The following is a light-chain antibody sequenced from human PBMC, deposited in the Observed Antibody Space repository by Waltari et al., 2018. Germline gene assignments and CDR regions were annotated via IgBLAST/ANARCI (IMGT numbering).Light chain of an antibody. CDR3: QQYNNWPPWT. V-gene: IGKV3-15*01. J-gene: IGKJ1*01. CDR2: GAS. Sequence: EIVMTQSPATLSVYPGERATLSCRASQSVSSNLAWYQQKPGQAPRLLIYGASTRATGIPARFSGSGSGTEFTLTISSLQSEDFAVYYCQQYNNWPPWTFGQGTKVEI. CDR1: QSVSSN.